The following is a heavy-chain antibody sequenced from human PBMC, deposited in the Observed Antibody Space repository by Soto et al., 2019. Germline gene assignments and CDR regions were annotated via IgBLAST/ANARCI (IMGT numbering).Heavy chain of an antibody. CDR3: VRQGSGPLHGLVDV. CDR1: SGPTSSHN. J-gene: IGHJ6*02. D-gene: IGHD3-16*02. Sequence: QVQLQQSGPGLVKPSETLSLTCTVSSGPTSSHNWGWIRQPPGRGLEWIGYVYNTGGTSYNPTLGSRVTISADTSTNTISLALSSVTAAATAVYYCVRQGSGPLHGLVDVWGQGTTVSVSS. CDR2: VYNTGGT. V-gene: IGHV4-59*08.